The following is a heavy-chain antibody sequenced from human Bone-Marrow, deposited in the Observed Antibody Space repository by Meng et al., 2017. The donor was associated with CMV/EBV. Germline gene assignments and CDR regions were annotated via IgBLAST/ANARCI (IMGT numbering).Heavy chain of an antibody. CDR3: ARVDYDSSGYYEDFDY. D-gene: IGHD3-22*01. Sequence: SETLSLTCAVYGGSFSNYYWNWIRQPPGKGLEWIGEINHSGSTKYNPSLKSRVIISVDTSKNQFSLKLSSVTAADTAVYYCARVDYDSSGYYEDFDYWGQGTLVTVSS. V-gene: IGHV4-34*01. CDR1: GGSFSNYY. J-gene: IGHJ4*02. CDR2: INHSGST.